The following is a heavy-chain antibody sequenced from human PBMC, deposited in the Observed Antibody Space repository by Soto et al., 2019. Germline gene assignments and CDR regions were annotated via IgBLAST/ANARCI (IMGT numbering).Heavy chain of an antibody. CDR1: GFTFSSYA. D-gene: IGHD6-13*01. CDR2: SSGNGRST. V-gene: IGHV3-23*01. Sequence: GGSLRLSCAASGFTFSSYAMSWVRQAPGKGLEWVSISSGNGRSTYYADSVQGRFSVSRDNSKNTLYVKMNSLRAEDTAIYYCAKIEYASSWYYYGLDVWGQGTPVTVSS. CDR3: AKIEYASSWYYYGLDV. J-gene: IGHJ6*02.